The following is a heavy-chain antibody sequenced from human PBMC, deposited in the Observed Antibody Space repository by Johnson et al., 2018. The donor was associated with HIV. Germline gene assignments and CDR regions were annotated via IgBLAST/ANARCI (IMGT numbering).Heavy chain of an antibody. Sequence: QVQLVESGGGLVQPGRSLRLSCAASGFTFDDYAMHWVRQAPGKGLEWVAVISYDGSNKYYADSVKGLFTISRDNSKNMVYLQMNSLRAEDTALYYCASGSGSYLSAFDIWGQGTMVTVSS. J-gene: IGHJ3*02. CDR3: ASGSGSYLSAFDI. CDR2: ISYDGSNK. CDR1: GFTFDDYA. V-gene: IGHV3-30*14. D-gene: IGHD1-26*01.